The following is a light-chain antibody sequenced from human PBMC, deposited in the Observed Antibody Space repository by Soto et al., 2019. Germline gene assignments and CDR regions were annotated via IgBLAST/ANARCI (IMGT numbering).Light chain of an antibody. CDR1: QSVSSSF. J-gene: IGKJ1*01. Sequence: EIVLTQSPGTLSLSPGERATLSCRASQSVSSSFLAWYQQKVGQAPRLLIYGASSRATGIPDRFSGSGSGTDFTLTISSLQPEDFATYYCQHSYNGPRTFGQGTRLDIK. V-gene: IGKV3-20*01. CDR3: QHSYNGPRT. CDR2: GAS.